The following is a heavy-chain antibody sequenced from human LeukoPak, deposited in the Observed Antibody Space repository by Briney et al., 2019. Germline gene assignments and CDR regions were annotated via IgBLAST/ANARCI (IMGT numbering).Heavy chain of an antibody. CDR2: IRSKAYGGTT. CDR1: GFTFSSYN. V-gene: IGHV3-49*04. CDR3: TRVRSSSSKFSYYYYYYMDV. D-gene: IGHD6-6*01. Sequence: PGGSLRLSCAASGFTFSSYNMSWVRQAPGKGLEWVGFIRSKAYGGTTEYAASVKGRFTISRDDSKSIAYLQMNSLKTEDTAVYYCTRVRSSSSKFSYYYYYYMDVWGKGTTVTVSS. J-gene: IGHJ6*03.